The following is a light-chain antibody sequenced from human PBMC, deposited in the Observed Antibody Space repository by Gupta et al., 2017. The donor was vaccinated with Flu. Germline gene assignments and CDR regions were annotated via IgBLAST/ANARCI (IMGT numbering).Light chain of an antibody. CDR2: DVT. CDR3: CSYAGRYTWI. Sequence: SALTQPRSVSGSPGQSVAIPCTGTSSDVGGYEYVSWYLQNPGKAPNLIIYDVTERPSGVPARFSGSKSGNTASLTISGLQVDDEGDYYCCSYAGRYTWIFGGGTKLTVL. CDR1: SSDVGGYEY. V-gene: IGLV2-11*01. J-gene: IGLJ2*01.